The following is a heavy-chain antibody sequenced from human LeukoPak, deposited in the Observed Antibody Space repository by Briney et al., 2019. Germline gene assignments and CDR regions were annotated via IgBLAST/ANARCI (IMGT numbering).Heavy chain of an antibody. D-gene: IGHD3-10*01. CDR1: GFSLSTSGMC. V-gene: IGHV2-70*11. CDR3: ARIRYYGSGSYNLDY. J-gene: IGHJ4*02. CDR2: IDWDDDK. Sequence: SGPALVKPTQTLTLTCTFSGFSLSTSGMCVSWIRQPPGKALEWLARIDWDDDKYYSTSLKTRLTISKGTSKNQVVLTMTNMDPVDTATYYCARIRYYGSGSYNLDYWGQGTLVTVSS.